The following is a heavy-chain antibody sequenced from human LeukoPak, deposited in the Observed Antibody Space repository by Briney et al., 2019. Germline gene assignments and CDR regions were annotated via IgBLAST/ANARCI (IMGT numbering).Heavy chain of an antibody. V-gene: IGHV4-31*02. CDR2: IYYSGST. Sequence: SWXRQHAGXGLEXXGYIYYSGSTYYNPSLKSRVTISVDTSKNQFSLKLSSVTAADTAVYYCASTNSYYYGSGSNYYYGMDVWGQGTTVTVSS. CDR3: ASTNSYYYGSGSNYYYGMDV. J-gene: IGHJ6*02. D-gene: IGHD3-10*01.